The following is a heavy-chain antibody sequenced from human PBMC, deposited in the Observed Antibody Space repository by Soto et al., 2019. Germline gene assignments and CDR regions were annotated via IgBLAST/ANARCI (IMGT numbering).Heavy chain of an antibody. D-gene: IGHD2-2*01. J-gene: IGHJ6*02. CDR1: GFTFGDYA. CDR3: TRYTYTSRYSYYGMDV. CDR2: IGSKAYGETT. Sequence: KPGGSLRLSCTGSGFTFGDYAMSWSRQAPGKGLEWVGVIGSKAYGETTDYAASVKGRFTILRDDSKSIAYLQMNSLQSEDTGVYYCTRYTYTSRYSYYGMDVWGHGTTVTVSS. V-gene: IGHV3-49*05.